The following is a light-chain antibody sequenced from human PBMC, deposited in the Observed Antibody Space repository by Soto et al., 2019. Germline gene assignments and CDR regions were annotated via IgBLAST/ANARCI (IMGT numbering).Light chain of an antibody. V-gene: IGKV3-20*01. CDR3: QQYGSSPLT. J-gene: IGKJ4*01. CDR1: QSVSSSY. Sequence: IVLTQSPGTLSLSPGERATLSCRASQSVSSSYLAWYQQKPGQAPRLPIYGASSRATGIPDRFSGSGSGTDFTLTISRLEPEDFAVYYCQQYGSSPLTFGGGTKV. CDR2: GAS.